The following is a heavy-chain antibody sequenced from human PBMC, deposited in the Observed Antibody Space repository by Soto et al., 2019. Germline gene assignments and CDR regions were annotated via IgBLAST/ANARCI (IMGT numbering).Heavy chain of an antibody. Sequence: SETLSLTGTVSGDSVSSVGFHWAWLRRPPGKGLEWIGYIYNGGSTYYRPSLESRMHMSLDETRNHYSLRLTSVTAADTAVYFCARAPVGLDTISYFDYWGQGKLVTVSS. V-gene: IGHV4-30-4*01. CDR2: IYNGGST. CDR1: GDSVSSVGFH. J-gene: IGHJ4*02. D-gene: IGHD3-3*01. CDR3: ARAPVGLDTISYFDY.